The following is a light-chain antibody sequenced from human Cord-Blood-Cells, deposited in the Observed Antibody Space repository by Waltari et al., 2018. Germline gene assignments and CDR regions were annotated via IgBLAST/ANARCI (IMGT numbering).Light chain of an antibody. V-gene: IGKV3-15*01. J-gene: IGKJ2*01. CDR1: QSVSSN. Sequence: EIVTTQSPATLSVSPGERATLSRRASQSVSSNLAWYQQKPGQAPRLLTYSASTRATGIPARFSASGSGTEFTLDISSLQSEDFAVYDCQQYNNWPYTCGQGTKLEIK. CDR3: QQYNNWPYT. CDR2: SAS.